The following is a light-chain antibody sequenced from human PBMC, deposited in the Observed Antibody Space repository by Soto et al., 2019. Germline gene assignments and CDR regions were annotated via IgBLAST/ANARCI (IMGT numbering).Light chain of an antibody. Sequence: QSVLTQPPSASGTPGQRVTISCSGSGSNIGSHDVYWYQHLPGTAPKVLIYHNDQRPSGVPGRFSASRSGTSASLAISGRRYEDEAGYYCVAGDDSLSGRVFGGGTKLTVL. V-gene: IGLV1-47*02. CDR1: GSNIGSHD. J-gene: IGLJ3*02. CDR2: HND. CDR3: VAGDDSLSGRV.